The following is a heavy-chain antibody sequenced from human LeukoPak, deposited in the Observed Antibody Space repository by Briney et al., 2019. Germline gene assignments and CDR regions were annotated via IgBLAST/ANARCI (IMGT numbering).Heavy chain of an antibody. CDR1: GGTFSSYA. Sequence: VASVKVSCKASGGTFSSYAISWVRQAPGQGLEWMGWINTYNGNTNYAQKFQGRVTMTTDTSTSTAYMELRSLRSDDTAVYYCARVVLDHYYDSSGYLGTLDYWGQGTLVTVSS. CDR2: INTYNGNT. CDR3: ARVVLDHYYDSSGYLGTLDY. V-gene: IGHV1-18*01. D-gene: IGHD3-22*01. J-gene: IGHJ4*02.